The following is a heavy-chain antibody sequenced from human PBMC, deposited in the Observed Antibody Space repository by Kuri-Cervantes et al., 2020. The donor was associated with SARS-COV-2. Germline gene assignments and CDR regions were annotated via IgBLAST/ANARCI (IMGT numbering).Heavy chain of an antibody. CDR3: ARDSLIDYYGLIEAMGSVGSRYFDL. D-gene: IGHD3-10*01. CDR2: ISGSGSYI. Sequence: GESLKISCVPSGFTFKTYTMNWVRQAPGKAVEWVSSISGSGSYIYYADSVKGRFTISRDNAKNSLYLQMNSLRAEDTAVYYCARDSLIDYYGLIEAMGSVGSRYFDLWGRGTLVTVSS. CDR1: GFTFKTYT. V-gene: IGHV3-21*01. J-gene: IGHJ2*01.